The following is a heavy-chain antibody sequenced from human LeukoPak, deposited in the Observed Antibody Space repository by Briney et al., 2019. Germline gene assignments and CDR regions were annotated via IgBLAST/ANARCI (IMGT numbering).Heavy chain of an antibody. Sequence: GGSLRLSCAASGFTFSSYWMHWVRQAPGKGLVWVSRINSDGSSTSYADSVKGRFTISRDNSKNTLYLQMNSLRAEDTAVYYCAKDLGYGDYDDYWGQGTLVTVSS. CDR2: INSDGSST. J-gene: IGHJ4*02. D-gene: IGHD4-17*01. V-gene: IGHV3-74*01. CDR3: AKDLGYGDYDDY. CDR1: GFTFSSYW.